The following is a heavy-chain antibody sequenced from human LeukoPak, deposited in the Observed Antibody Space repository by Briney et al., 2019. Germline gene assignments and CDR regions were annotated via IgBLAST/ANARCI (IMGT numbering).Heavy chain of an antibody. Sequence: SETLSLTCSVSGGSITTHYWSWIRQPPGKGPEWIGYIFQSGTTNYSPSLKSRVTISGDTSKNQFALRLSSVTAADTAVYYCARGGWGDDSWSGPSINWVDPWGQGILVTVSS. J-gene: IGHJ5*02. CDR1: GGSITTHY. CDR3: ARGGWGDDSWSGPSINWVDP. V-gene: IGHV4-59*11. D-gene: IGHD3-3*01. CDR2: IFQSGTT.